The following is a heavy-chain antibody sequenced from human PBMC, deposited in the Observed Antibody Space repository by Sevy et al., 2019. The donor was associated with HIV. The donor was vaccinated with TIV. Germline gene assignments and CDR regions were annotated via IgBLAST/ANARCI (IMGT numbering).Heavy chain of an antibody. CDR2: IKEDGSEE. Sequence: GGSLKLSCAASGFTFSRYWMSWVRHAPGKGLEWVAYIKEDGSEENYVDSVRGQITISRDNAKNSLYLQMNSLRAEDTAVYYCARSSNGALDYWGQGTLVTVSS. CDR1: GFTFSRYW. CDR3: ARSSNGALDY. J-gene: IGHJ4*02. D-gene: IGHD2-2*01. V-gene: IGHV3-7*01.